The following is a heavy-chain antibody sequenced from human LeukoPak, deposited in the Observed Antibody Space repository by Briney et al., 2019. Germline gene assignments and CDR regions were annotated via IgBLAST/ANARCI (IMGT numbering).Heavy chain of an antibody. CDR2: INPNSGGT. Sequence: GASVKVSCKASGYTFTGYYMHWVRQAPGQGLEWMGWINPNSGGTNYAQKFQGRVTMTRDTSTSTAYMELSRLRSDDTAVYYCARDDIALAGPGDYWGQGTLVTVSS. CDR1: GYTFTGYY. D-gene: IGHD6-19*01. J-gene: IGHJ4*02. V-gene: IGHV1-2*02. CDR3: ARDDIALAGPGDY.